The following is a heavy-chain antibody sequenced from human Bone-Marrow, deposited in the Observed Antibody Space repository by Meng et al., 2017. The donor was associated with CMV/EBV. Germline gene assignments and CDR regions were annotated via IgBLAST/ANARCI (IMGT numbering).Heavy chain of an antibody. J-gene: IGHJ3*02. CDR2: IIPDLGMP. V-gene: IGHV1-69*10. CDR3: AREPAHDAFDI. D-gene: IGHD2-2*01. Sequence: SVKVSCKASGGSFSRSSISWVRQAPGQGLEWMGRIIPDLGMPNYAQKFQGRVTVTAHKSTTTAYMELRSLRSEDTAVYYCAREPAHDAFDIWGQGTMVTVSS. CDR1: GGSFSRSS.